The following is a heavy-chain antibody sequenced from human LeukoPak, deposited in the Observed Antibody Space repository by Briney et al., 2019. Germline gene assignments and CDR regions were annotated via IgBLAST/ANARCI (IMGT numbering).Heavy chain of an antibody. CDR3: ARERLVTMVRGVIITLSYYYYGMDV. CDR1: GFTVSSNY. V-gene: IGHV3-66*01. CDR2: ISTSGTT. D-gene: IGHD3-10*01. Sequence: GGSLRLSCAASGFTVSSNYMSWVRQAPGKGLEWVSIISTSGTTSYADSVKGRFTISRDNSRNTLYLQMNSLRAEDTAVYYCARERLVTMVRGVIITLSYYYYGMDVWGQGTTVTVSS. J-gene: IGHJ6*02.